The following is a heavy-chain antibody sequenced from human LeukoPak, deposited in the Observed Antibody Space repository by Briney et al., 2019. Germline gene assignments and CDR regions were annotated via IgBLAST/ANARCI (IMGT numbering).Heavy chain of an antibody. CDR2: IYHSGST. CDR3: ARTSGYAYYFDY. Sequence: SETLSLTCTVSGGSISSYYWSWIRQPPGKGLEWIGEIYHSGSTNYNPSLKSRVTISVDKSKNQFSLKLSSVTAADTAVYYCARTSGYAYYFDYWGQGTLVTVSS. CDR1: GGSISSYY. J-gene: IGHJ4*02. V-gene: IGHV4-59*12. D-gene: IGHD5-12*01.